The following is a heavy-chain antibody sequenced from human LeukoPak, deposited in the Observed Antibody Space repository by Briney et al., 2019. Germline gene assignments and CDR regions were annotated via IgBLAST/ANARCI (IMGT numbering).Heavy chain of an antibody. CDR3: ARRLARGVISAFDI. CDR1: GGSISSSNW. D-gene: IGHD3-10*01. Sequence: SETLSLTCAVSGGSISSSNWWSWVRQPPGKGLEWIGEIYHSGSTNYNPSLKSRVTISVDKSKNQFSLKLSSVTAADTAVYYYARRLARGVISAFDIWGQGTMVTVSS. J-gene: IGHJ3*02. CDR2: IYHSGST. V-gene: IGHV4-4*02.